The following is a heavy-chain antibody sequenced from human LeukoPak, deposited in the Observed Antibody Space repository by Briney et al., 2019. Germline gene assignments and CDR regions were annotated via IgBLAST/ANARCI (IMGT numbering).Heavy chain of an antibody. D-gene: IGHD3-16*01. V-gene: IGHV3-23*01. CDR2: INGGGDIM. Sequence: GGSLRLSCAASGFSLRAYDLIWVRQAPGKGLDWVSIINGGGDIMMYEDSVKGRFTISRDNSKNTFYLQMNSLRAEDTAVYYCARDGWGDAFDIWGQGTMVTVFS. CDR1: GFSLRAYD. CDR3: ARDGWGDAFDI. J-gene: IGHJ3*02.